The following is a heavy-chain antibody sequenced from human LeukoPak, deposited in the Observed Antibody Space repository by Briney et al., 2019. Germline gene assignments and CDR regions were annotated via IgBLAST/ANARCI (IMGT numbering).Heavy chain of an antibody. V-gene: IGHV4-34*01. CDR1: GGSFSGYY. J-gene: IGHJ6*03. D-gene: IGHD6-13*01. CDR2: INHSGST. CDR3: ESVAAAGDDYYYYMDV. Sequence: SETLSLTCAVYGGSFSGYYWSWIRQPPGKGLEWIGEINHSGSTNYNPSLKSRVTISVDTSKNQFSLKLSSVTAADTAAYYCESVAAAGDDYYYYMDVWGKGTTVTVSS.